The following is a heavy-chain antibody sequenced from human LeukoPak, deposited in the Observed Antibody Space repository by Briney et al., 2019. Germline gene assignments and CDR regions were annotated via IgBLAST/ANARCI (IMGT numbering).Heavy chain of an antibody. CDR3: ARGYLLSSIAAHDYYYYYMDV. CDR2: ISAYNGNT. V-gene: IGHV1-18*01. J-gene: IGHJ6*03. Sequence: GASVTVSFKASGYTFTSYGISWVRQAPGQGLEWMGWISAYNGNTNYAQKLQGRGTMTTDTSTSTAYMELRSLRSDDTAVYYCARGYLLSSIAAHDYYYYYMDVWGKGTTVTVSS. CDR1: GYTFTSYG. D-gene: IGHD6-6*01.